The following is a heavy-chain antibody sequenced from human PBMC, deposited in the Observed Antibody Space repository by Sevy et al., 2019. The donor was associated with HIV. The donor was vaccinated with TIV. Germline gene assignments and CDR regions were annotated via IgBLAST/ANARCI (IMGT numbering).Heavy chain of an antibody. CDR1: GFTVSSNY. J-gene: IGHJ6*02. Sequence: GGSLRLSCAASGFTVSSNYMSWVRQAPGKGLEWVSVIYSGGSTYYADSVKGRFTISRDNSKNTLYCQMNSLRAEDTAVYYCARVLLRGWFAKDYYYGMDVWGQGTTVTVSS. V-gene: IGHV3-53*01. D-gene: IGHD6-19*01. CDR2: IYSGGST. CDR3: ARVLLRGWFAKDYYYGMDV.